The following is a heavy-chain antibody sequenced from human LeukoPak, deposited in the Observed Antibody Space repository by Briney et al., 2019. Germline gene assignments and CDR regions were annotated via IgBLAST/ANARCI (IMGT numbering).Heavy chain of an antibody. J-gene: IGHJ4*02. Sequence: SVKVSCKTSADTFNSFAITWVRQAPGQGLEWMGGIITIFGRPNYPQKFKGRVTITADSSTSTSYLELKSLTSEDTAVYFCASRWGGYWGQGTLVTVSP. CDR1: ADTFNSFA. V-gene: IGHV1-69*06. CDR2: IITIFGRP. D-gene: IGHD3-16*01. CDR3: ASRWGGY.